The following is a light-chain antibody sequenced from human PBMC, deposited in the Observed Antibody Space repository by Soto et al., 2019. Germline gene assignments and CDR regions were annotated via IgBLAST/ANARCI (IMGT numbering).Light chain of an antibody. Sequence: EIVLTQSPGTVSLSPGERATLAFRASQDVSSSYLAWYQQKLGQAPRLLMYGTSNRATGIPDRFSGSGSGTDFTLTISRLEAEDFAVYYCQQYDTSPRTFGQGTKVDI. CDR3: QQYDTSPRT. J-gene: IGKJ2*01. CDR1: QDVSSSY. CDR2: GTS. V-gene: IGKV3-20*01.